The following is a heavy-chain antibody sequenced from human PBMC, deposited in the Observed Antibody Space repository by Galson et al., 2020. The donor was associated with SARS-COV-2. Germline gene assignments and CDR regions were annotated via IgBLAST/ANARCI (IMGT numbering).Heavy chain of an antibody. J-gene: IGHJ2*01. D-gene: IGHD3-22*01. Sequence: GESLKISCAASGFSFSSYGMYWVRQAPGKGLEWVASIWFDGSNKYYADSVKGRFTISRDNSKNTLVLQMISLRGEDTAIYYCARGGFGDPGYFGLWGRGTLVTVSS. V-gene: IGHV3-33*01. CDR1: GFSFSSYG. CDR2: IWFDGSNK. CDR3: ARGGFGDPGYFGL.